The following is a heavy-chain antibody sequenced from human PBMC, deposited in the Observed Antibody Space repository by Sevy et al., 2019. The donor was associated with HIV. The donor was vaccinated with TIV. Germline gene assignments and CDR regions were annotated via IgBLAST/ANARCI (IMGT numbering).Heavy chain of an antibody. CDR3: ARNLVDTAMGWIDP. CDR2: ISAYNGNT. Sequence: ASVKVSCKASGYTFTSYGISWVRQAPGQGLEWMGWISAYNGNTNYTQKLQGRVTMTTDTSTSTAYMELRSLRSDDTAVYYCARNLVDTAMGWIDPWGQGTLVTVSS. D-gene: IGHD5-18*01. CDR1: GYTFTSYG. V-gene: IGHV1-18*01. J-gene: IGHJ5*02.